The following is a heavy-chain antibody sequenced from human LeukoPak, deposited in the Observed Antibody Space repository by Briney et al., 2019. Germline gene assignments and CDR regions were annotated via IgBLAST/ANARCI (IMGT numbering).Heavy chain of an antibody. Sequence: ASVNVSCKASGYTFTSYGISWVRQAPGQGLEWMGWISAYNGNTNYAQKLQGRVTMTTDTSTSTAFMELRSLTSDDTAVYYCVRNGWEQGLDFSGQGTLVTVSS. V-gene: IGHV1-18*01. CDR1: GYTFTSYG. CDR2: ISAYNGNT. D-gene: IGHD1-26*01. CDR3: VRNGWEQGLDF. J-gene: IGHJ4*02.